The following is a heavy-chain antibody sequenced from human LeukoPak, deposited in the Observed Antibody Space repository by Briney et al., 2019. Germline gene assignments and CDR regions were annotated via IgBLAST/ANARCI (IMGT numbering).Heavy chain of an antibody. CDR3: ARVSGVTGSFRIDL. CDR1: QFTYSNYW. D-gene: IGHD2-21*02. V-gene: IGHV3-7*01. CDR2: IKQDGNEI. J-gene: IGHJ5*02. Sequence: GGSLRLSCSASQFTYSNYWMSWVRQAPGKGLEWVANIKQDGNEIYYVDSVKGRLTISRDNVERSLYLQLNSLIAEDTAIYYCARVSGVTGSFRIDLWGQGTLVTVSS.